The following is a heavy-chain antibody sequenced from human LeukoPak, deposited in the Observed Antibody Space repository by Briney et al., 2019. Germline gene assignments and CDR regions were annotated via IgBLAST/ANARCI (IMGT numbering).Heavy chain of an antibody. CDR1: GFTFSSYW. CDR2: ISWNSGSI. V-gene: IGHV3-9*01. J-gene: IGHJ4*02. D-gene: IGHD3-22*01. Sequence: PGGSLRLSYAASGFTFSSYWMHWVRQAPGKGLEWVSGISWNSGSIGYADSVKGRFTISRDNAKNSLYLQMNSLRAEDTALYYCAKDIDYDSSGGFDYWGQGTLVTVSS. CDR3: AKDIDYDSSGGFDY.